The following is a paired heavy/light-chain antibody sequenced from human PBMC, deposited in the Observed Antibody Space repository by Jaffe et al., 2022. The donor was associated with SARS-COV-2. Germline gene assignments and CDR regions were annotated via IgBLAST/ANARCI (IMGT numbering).Light chain of an antibody. CDR1: QTVTSSY. J-gene: IGKJ2*01. CDR3: QQYGSSPRT. V-gene: IGKV3-20*01. Sequence: EIVLTQSPATLSLSPGERATLSCRASQTVTSSYLAWYQQKPGQAPRLLIFGASSRATGIPDRFSASGSGTDFTLTISRLEPEDFAVYYCQQYGSSPRTFGQGTKLEI. CDR2: GAS.
Heavy chain of an antibody. Sequence: EVQLVESGGTLVQPGGSLRLSCAASGLKFSVYWMSWVRQGPGKGLEWVANINKDGSEKNYVDSVKGRFTISRDNAKNSLYLQMNSLRDDDTGVYYCARDDPWYSSGWGHANWGQGTLVTVSS. J-gene: IGHJ4*02. D-gene: IGHD6-19*01. CDR1: GLKFSVYW. CDR3: ARDDPWYSSGWGHAN. CDR2: INKDGSEK. V-gene: IGHV3-7*01.